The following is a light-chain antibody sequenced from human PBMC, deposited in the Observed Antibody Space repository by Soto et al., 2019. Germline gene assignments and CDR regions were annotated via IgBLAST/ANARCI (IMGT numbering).Light chain of an antibody. Sequence: EIVMTQSPATLSVSPGERATLSCRASQSVSSYLAWYQQKPGQAPRLLIYGASTRATGIPARFSGSGSGTEFTLTISSLQSEDFAVYYCQQYNNWPPSTFGQGTKV. V-gene: IGKV3-15*01. CDR1: QSVSSY. CDR3: QQYNNWPPST. J-gene: IGKJ1*01. CDR2: GAS.